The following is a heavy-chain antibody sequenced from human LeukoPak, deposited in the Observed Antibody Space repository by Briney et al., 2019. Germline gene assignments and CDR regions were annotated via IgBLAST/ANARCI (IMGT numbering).Heavy chain of an antibody. CDR3: ARGAAVSRGYNWFDP. CDR2: IYYSGST. V-gene: IGHV4-39*07. J-gene: IGHJ5*02. Sequence: SETLSLTCTVSGGSISSSSYYWGWIRQPPGMGLEWIGSIYYSGSTYYNPSLKSRVTISVDTSKNQFSLKLSSVTAADTAVYYCARGAAVSRGYNWFDPWGQGTLVTVSS. CDR1: GGSISSSSYY. D-gene: IGHD6-25*01.